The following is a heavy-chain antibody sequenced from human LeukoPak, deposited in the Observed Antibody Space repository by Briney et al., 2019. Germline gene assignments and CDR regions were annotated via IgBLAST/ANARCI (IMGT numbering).Heavy chain of an antibody. V-gene: IGHV1-69*06. D-gene: IGHD3-10*01. Sequence: ASVKVSCKASGGTFSSYAISWVRQAPGQGLEWMGRIIPIFGTANYAQKFQGRVTITADKSTSTAYMELSSLRSEDTAVYYCARARLLWFGEQCYLDVWGKGTTATVSS. CDR2: IIPIFGTA. J-gene: IGHJ6*03. CDR1: GGTFSSYA. CDR3: ARARLLWFGEQCYLDV.